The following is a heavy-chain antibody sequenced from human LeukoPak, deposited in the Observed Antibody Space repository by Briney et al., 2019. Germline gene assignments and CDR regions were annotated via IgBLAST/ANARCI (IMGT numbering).Heavy chain of an antibody. CDR2: IWYDGSNK. V-gene: IGHV3-33*01. CDR1: GFTFSSYG. D-gene: IGHD2-2*02. Sequence: GGSLRLSCAASGFTFSSYGMHWVRQAPGKGLEWVAVIWYDGSNKYYADSVKGRFTISRDNSKNTLYLQMNSLRAEDTAVYYCARGPLKGYCSSTSCYTPYNWFDPWGQGTLVTVSS. J-gene: IGHJ5*02. CDR3: ARGPLKGYCSSTSCYTPYNWFDP.